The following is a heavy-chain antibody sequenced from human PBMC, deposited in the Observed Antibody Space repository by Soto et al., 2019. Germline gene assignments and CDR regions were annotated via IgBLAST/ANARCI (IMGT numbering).Heavy chain of an antibody. CDR2: TYPSGST. CDR1: GGFISNGDYH. CDR3: AREGGYESPHGC. D-gene: IGHD5-12*01. Sequence: QVQLQESGPGLVKPSQTLSLICTVSGGFISNGDYHWSWIRQPPGKGLEWIGYTYPSGSTYYNAYLRSRATISIDASKNQFSLKLNSVTAADTAVYYCAREGGYESPHGCWGQGTLVTVSS. V-gene: IGHV4-30-4*01. J-gene: IGHJ4*02.